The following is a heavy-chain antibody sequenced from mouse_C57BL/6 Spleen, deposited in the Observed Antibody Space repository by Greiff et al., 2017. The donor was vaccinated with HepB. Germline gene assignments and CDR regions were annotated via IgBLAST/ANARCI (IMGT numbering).Heavy chain of an antibody. CDR1: GYAFSSSW. D-gene: IGHD2-4*01. J-gene: IGHJ1*03. CDR3: ARQYDYEYFGV. CDR2: IYPGDGDT. Sequence: VQLQQSGPELVKPGASVKISCKASGYAFSSSWMNWVKQRPGKGLEWIGRIYPGDGDTNYNGKFKGKATLTADKSSSTAYMQLSSLTSEDSAVYFCARQYDYEYFGVWGTATTVTVSS. V-gene: IGHV1-82*01.